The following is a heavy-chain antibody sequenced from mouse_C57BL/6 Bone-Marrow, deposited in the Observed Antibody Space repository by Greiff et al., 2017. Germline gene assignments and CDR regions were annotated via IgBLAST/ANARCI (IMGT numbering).Heavy chain of an antibody. CDR2: IYPGSGST. D-gene: IGHD2-4*01. CDR3: ARPLDYHYAMDY. CDR1: GYTFTSYW. J-gene: IGHJ4*01. Sequence: QVQLQQPGAELVKPGASVKMSCKASGYTFTSYWITWVKQRPGQGLEWIGDIYPGSGSTNYNEKFKSKATLTVDTPSSPAYMQLSSLTSEDSAVYYCARPLDYHYAMDYWGQGTSVTVSS. V-gene: IGHV1-55*01.